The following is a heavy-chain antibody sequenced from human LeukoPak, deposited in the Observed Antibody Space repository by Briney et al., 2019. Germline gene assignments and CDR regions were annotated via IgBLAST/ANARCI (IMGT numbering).Heavy chain of an antibody. J-gene: IGHJ4*02. V-gene: IGHV3-30*02. Sequence: GGSLRLSCAASGLVFSRSGVHWVRRAPGKGLEWVAFLQYDGNEIYYAESVKGRFTISRDNSKNTLYLQMSSLRSDDTAVYYCVSEERAVKDSWGQGTLVSVSS. CDR1: GLVFSRSG. CDR2: LQYDGNEI. D-gene: IGHD3-10*01. CDR3: VSEERAVKDS.